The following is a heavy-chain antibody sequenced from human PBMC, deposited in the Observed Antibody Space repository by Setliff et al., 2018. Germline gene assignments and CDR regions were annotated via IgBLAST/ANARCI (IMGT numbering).Heavy chain of an antibody. CDR2: IRSKAYGGTT. CDR1: GFTFGDYA. V-gene: IGHV3-49*04. D-gene: IGHD6-13*01. J-gene: IGHJ6*02. CDR3: TRVGRQLVYYYYGMDV. Sequence: PGGSLRLSCTASGFTFGDYAMSWVRQAPGKGLEWVGFIRSKAYGGTTEYAASVKGRFTISRDDSKSIAYLQMNSLKTEDIAVYYCTRVGRQLVYYYYGMDVWGQGTTVTVSS.